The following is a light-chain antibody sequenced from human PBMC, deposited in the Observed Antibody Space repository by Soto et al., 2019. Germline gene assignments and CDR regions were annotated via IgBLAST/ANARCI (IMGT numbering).Light chain of an antibody. CDR2: AAY. CDR1: QTIDTY. J-gene: IGKJ2*01. V-gene: IGKV1-39*01. Sequence: DIQMTQSPSSLSASVGDRVTITCRASQTIDTYLNWYQQNPGKAPKLLIYAAYTLHNGVPSRFSGSGSGTDFTLTISSLQPEDFATYYCQQSTGIPSTFGQGTKLEIK. CDR3: QQSTGIPST.